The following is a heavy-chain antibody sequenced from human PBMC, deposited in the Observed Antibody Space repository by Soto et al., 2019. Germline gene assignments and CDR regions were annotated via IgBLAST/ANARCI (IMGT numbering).Heavy chain of an antibody. Sequence: VQLQESGPGLVTPSQTLSLTCTVFGGSVSISDYLWSWIRQRPGKGLEWIGYIHNSGNTYYTPSIKSRVTISLDTSKNQFSLKVTAMTAADTAVYFCARARGGDSGDYASLFDRWGQGNLVTVSS. CDR3: ARARGGDSGDYASLFDR. CDR1: GGSVSISDYL. CDR2: IHNSGNT. D-gene: IGHD4-17*01. J-gene: IGHJ5*02. V-gene: IGHV4-30-4*01.